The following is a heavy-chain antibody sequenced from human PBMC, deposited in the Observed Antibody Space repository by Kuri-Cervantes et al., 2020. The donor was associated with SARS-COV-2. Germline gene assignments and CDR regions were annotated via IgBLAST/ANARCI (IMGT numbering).Heavy chain of an antibody. J-gene: IGHJ4*02. CDR3: AKVETASLDY. V-gene: IGHV3-21*06. CDR1: GFIFSSYS. CDR2: ITSSSTYI. Sequence: GESLKISCAASGFIFSSYSMNWVRQAPGKGLEWVSSITSSSTYIYYADSVKGRFTISRDNAKNSLYLEMNSLRPEDTAVYYCAKVETASLDYWGQGTLVTVSS. D-gene: IGHD3-3*01.